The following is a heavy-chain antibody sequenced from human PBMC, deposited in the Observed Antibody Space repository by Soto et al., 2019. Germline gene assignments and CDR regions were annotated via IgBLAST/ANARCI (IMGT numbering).Heavy chain of an antibody. D-gene: IGHD2-21*02. J-gene: IGHJ6*02. Sequence: ASVKVSCKASGNTFRNYAIHWVRQAPGQSLESMGWIKAGNGNTKYAQQFQGRVTITTDTSASTGYMELSSLRSEDTAVYYCAMGDCEGDCYSRYYYNGMDVWGQGTTVNVS. CDR1: GNTFRNYA. CDR3: AMGDCEGDCYSRYYYNGMDV. CDR2: IKAGNGNT. V-gene: IGHV1-3*01.